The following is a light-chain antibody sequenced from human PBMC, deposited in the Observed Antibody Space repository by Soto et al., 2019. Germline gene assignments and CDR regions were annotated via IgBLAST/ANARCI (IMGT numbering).Light chain of an antibody. CDR1: SSNSGAGYD. CDR3: QSYDSSLSGSGV. V-gene: IGLV1-40*01. CDR2: GNS. J-gene: IGLJ1*01. Sequence: QSVLTQPPSVSGAPGQRVTISCTGSSSNSGAGYDVHWYQQLPGTAPKLLIYGNSNRPSGVPDRFSGSKSGTSASLAITGLQAEDEADYYGQSYDSSLSGSGVFGTGTKVTVL.